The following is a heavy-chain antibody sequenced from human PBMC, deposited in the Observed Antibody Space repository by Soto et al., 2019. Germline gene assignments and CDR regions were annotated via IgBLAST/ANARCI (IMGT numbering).Heavy chain of an antibody. D-gene: IGHD5-18*01. CDR2: IHPSGGTT. Sequence: AAVKVSCKASGSTFTRDYMHWVRQAPGQGPEWMGVIHPSGGTTTYAQKFQGRVTMTRDTSTNTAHMELSSLRSDDTAVYYCAREGGYSSREFDFCGQVPQVAVSS. CDR3: AREGGYSSREFDF. J-gene: IGHJ4*02. CDR1: GSTFTRDY. V-gene: IGHV1-46*01.